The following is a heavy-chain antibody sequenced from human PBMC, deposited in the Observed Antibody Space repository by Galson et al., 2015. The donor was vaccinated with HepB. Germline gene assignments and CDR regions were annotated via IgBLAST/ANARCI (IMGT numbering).Heavy chain of an antibody. D-gene: IGHD3-9*01. CDR2: IRCSRSTI. CDR3: ARDGDILTGGLKGYYYYGMDV. CDR1: GFTFSSYI. Sequence: SLRLSCAASGFTFSSYIMHWVRQAPGKGLEWVSDIRCSRSTIYYADSVKGRFTISRDNAKNTLYLQMNSLRAEDTAVYYCARDGDILTGGLKGYYYYGMDVWGQGTTVTVSS. V-gene: IGHV3-48*04. J-gene: IGHJ6*02.